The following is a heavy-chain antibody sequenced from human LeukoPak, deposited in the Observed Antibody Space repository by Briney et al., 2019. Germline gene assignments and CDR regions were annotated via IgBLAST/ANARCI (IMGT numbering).Heavy chain of an antibody. D-gene: IGHD3-10*01. CDR3: AREYGSGSHPFDY. CDR1: GFTFSSYG. V-gene: IGHV3-30*19. J-gene: IGHJ4*02. CDR2: ISYDGSNK. Sequence: GRALRLSCAASGFTFSSYGMHWVRQAPGKGLGGGAVISYDGSNKYYADSVKGRFTISRDNSRNTLYLQMNSLRAEDTAVYYCAREYGSGSHPFDYWGQGTLVTVSS.